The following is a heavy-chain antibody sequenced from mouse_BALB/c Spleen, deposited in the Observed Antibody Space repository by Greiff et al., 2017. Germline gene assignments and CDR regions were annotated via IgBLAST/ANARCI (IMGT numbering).Heavy chain of an antibody. J-gene: IGHJ3*01. CDR1: GFTFSSYA. Sequence: EVQRVESGGGLVKPGGSLKLSCAASGFTFSSYAMSWVRQTPEKRLEWVASISSGGSTYYPDSVKGRFTISRDNARNILYLQMSSLRSEDTAMYYCARGPGFAYWGQGTLVTVSA. CDR2: ISSGGST. CDR3: ARGPGFAY. V-gene: IGHV5-6-5*01.